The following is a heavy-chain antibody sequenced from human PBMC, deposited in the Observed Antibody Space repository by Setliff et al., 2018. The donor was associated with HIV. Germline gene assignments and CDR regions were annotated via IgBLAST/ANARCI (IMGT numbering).Heavy chain of an antibody. CDR1: GGTFSSYA. Sequence: SVKVSCKPSGGTFSSYAITWVRQAPGQGLEWMGGIIPMFGTTNYAQKFQGRVTITADESTSTVYMELTSLRFEDTAVYYCVRVGEMATIGYSYYYMDVWGKGTTVTVSS. CDR2: IIPMFGTT. V-gene: IGHV1-69*13. D-gene: IGHD5-12*01. J-gene: IGHJ6*03. CDR3: VRVGEMATIGYSYYYMDV.